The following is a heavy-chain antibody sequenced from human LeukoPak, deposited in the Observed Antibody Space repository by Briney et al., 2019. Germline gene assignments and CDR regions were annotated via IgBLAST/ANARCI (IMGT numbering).Heavy chain of an antibody. J-gene: IGHJ4*02. V-gene: IGHV1-8*03. CDR2: MNPNSGNT. D-gene: IGHD3-3*01. CDR1: GYTFTSYD. CDR3: ARGLKTIFGVVIPDSYFDY. Sequence: ASVKVSCKASGYTFTSYDINWVRQATGQGLEWMGWMNPNSGNTGYAQKFQGRVTITRNTSISTAYMELSSLRSEDTAVYYCARGLKTIFGVVIPDSYFDYWGQGTLVTVSS.